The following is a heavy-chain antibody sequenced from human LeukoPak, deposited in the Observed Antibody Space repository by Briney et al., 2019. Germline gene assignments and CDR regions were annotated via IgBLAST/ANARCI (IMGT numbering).Heavy chain of an antibody. D-gene: IGHD3-3*01. CDR2: IYYSGST. J-gene: IGHJ2*01. V-gene: IGHV4-59*08. Sequence: SETLSLTCTVSGGSISSYYWSWIRQPPGKGLEWIGYIYYSGSTNYNPSLKSRVTISVDTSKNQFSLKLSSVTAADTAVYYCARHPQDMSVYRPVDWYFDLWARVSLVNVSS. CDR1: GGSISSYY. CDR3: ARHPQDMSVYRPVDWYFDL.